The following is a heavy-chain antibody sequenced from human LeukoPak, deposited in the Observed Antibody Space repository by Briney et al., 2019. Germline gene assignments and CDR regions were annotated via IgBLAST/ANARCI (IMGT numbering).Heavy chain of an antibody. J-gene: IGHJ5*02. Sequence: GESLKISCKGSGYSFTSYWIGWVRQMPGKGLEWMGVIYPGDSDTRYSPSFQGQVTISADKSISTAYLQWSSLKASDTAMYYCARTSTYYYDSSGYYYDHWGQGTLVTVSS. CDR3: ARTSTYYYDSSGYYYDH. CDR1: GYSFTSYW. V-gene: IGHV5-51*01. D-gene: IGHD3-22*01. CDR2: IYPGDSDT.